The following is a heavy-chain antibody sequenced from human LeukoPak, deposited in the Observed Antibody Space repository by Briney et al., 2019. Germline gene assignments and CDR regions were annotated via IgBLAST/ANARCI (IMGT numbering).Heavy chain of an antibody. J-gene: IGHJ4*02. CDR1: GYTFTGYY. Sequence: GASVKVSSKASGYTFTGYYMHWVRQAPGQGLEWMGWINPNSGGTNYAQKFQGRVTMPRDTYISTAYMELSRLRSDDTAVYYCATGRRGYSGCYDYWGQGTLVTVSS. D-gene: IGHD5-12*01. CDR3: ATGRRGYSGCYDY. CDR2: INPNSGGT. V-gene: IGHV1-2*02.